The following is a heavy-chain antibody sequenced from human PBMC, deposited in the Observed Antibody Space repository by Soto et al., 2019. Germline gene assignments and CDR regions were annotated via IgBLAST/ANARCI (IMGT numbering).Heavy chain of an antibody. CDR1: GSTFSTYG. J-gene: IGHJ5*02. CDR3: ARDIGLTAVDGFDP. D-gene: IGHD6-19*01. V-gene: IGHV1-18*01. CDR2: IGVYNGNT. Sequence: QVQLVQSGAEVKNPGASVKVSCKASGSTFSTYGISWVRQAPGQGLEWMGWIGVYNGNTNYAQKFQGRVTMTTDTSTSTAYMELRTLRSDDTAVYYCARDIGLTAVDGFDPWGQGTLVTVSS.